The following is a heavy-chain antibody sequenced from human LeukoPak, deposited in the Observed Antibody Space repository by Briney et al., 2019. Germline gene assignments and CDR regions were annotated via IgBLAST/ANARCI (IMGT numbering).Heavy chain of an antibody. CDR1: GYTLTELS. V-gene: IGHV1-24*01. CDR3: ATGPYSSSYDLDY. J-gene: IGHJ4*02. CDR2: FDPEDGET. D-gene: IGHD6-13*01. Sequence: GASVKVSCKVSGYTLTELSMHWVRQAPGRGLEWMGGFDPEDGETIYAQKFRGRVTMTEDTSTDTAYMELSSLRSEDTAVYYCATGPYSSSYDLDYWGQGTLVTVSS.